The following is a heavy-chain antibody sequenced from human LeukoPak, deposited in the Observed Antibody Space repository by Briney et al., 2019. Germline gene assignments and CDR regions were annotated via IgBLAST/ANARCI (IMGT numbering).Heavy chain of an antibody. CDR3: ARGLGELSLYDAFDI. CDR1: GYTFTGYY. V-gene: IGHV1-2*02. CDR2: INPNSGGT. J-gene: IGHJ3*02. Sequence: GASVKVSCKASGYTFTGYYMHWVRQAPGQGLEWMGWINPNSGGTNYAQKFQGRVTMTRDTSISTAYVELSRLRSDDTAVYYCARGLGELSLYDAFDIWGQGTMVTVSS. D-gene: IGHD3-16*02.